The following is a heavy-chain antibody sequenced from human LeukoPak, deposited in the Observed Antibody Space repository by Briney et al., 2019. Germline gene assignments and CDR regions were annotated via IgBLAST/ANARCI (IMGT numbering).Heavy chain of an antibody. D-gene: IGHD3-10*01. V-gene: IGHV3-48*01. CDR2: ISSSSSTI. CDR3: ARAGKNYYMDV. J-gene: IGHJ6*03. Sequence: QPGGSLRLSCAASGFTFSSYSMNWVRQAPGKGLERVSYISSSSSTIYYADSVKGRFTISRDNSKDTLYLQMNSLRAEDTAVYYCARAGKNYYMDVWGKGTTVTISS. CDR1: GFTFSSYS.